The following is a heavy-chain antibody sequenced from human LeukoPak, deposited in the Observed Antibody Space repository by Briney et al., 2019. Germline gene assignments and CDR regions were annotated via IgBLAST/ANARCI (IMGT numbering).Heavy chain of an antibody. D-gene: IGHD6-13*01. Sequence: GASVKVSCKASGYTFTGYYMHWVRQAPGQGLEWMGRINPKSGDTNYAQKFQGRVTMTWDTSISTAYMELSRLRSDDTAVYYCARGGLIAAAGTWRGNWFDPWGQGTLVTVSS. CDR3: ARGGLIAAAGTWRGNWFDP. V-gene: IGHV1-2*02. CDR1: GYTFTGYY. J-gene: IGHJ5*02. CDR2: INPKSGDT.